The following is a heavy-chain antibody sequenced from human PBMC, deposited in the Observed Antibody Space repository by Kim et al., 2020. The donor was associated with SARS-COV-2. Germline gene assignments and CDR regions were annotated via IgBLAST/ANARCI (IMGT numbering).Heavy chain of an antibody. CDR1: GFTFSAYW. Sequence: GGSLRLSCAASGFTFSAYWMHWVRQAPGKGLVWVSHINSDGSSTTYADSVRGRFTISRDNAKNTLYLQMNSLRAEDTAVYYCTGVLDFDYWGQRTQVTVSS. D-gene: IGHD7-27*01. V-gene: IGHV3-74*01. CDR2: INSDGSST. J-gene: IGHJ4*02. CDR3: TGVLDFDY.